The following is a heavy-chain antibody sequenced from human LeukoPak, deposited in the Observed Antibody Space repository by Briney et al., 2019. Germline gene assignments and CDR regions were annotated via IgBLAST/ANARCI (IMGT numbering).Heavy chain of an antibody. CDR1: GYNFIGYG. CDR3: ARGPRYGGSDY. D-gene: IGHD4-23*01. CDR2: ISAYNGNT. V-gene: IGHV1-18*01. Sequence: ASVKVSCKASGYNFIGYGITWVRQAPGQGLEWMGWISAYNGNTNYAQKLQGRVTMTTDTSTSTAYMELRSLRSDDTAVYYCARGPRYGGSDYWGQGTLVTVSS. J-gene: IGHJ4*02.